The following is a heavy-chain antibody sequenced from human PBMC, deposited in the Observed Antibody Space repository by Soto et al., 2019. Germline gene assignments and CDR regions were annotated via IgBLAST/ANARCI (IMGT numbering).Heavy chain of an antibody. Sequence: EVQLLESGGGLVQPGGSLRLSCAASGFTFSSYAMSWVRQAPGKGLEWVSAISGSGGSTYYADSVKGRFTISRDNSKNTLYLQMNSLRAEDTAVYYCASIGYCSGGSCYGVLAFDIWGQGTMVTVSS. CDR1: GFTFSSYA. J-gene: IGHJ3*02. CDR3: ASIGYCSGGSCYGVLAFDI. V-gene: IGHV3-23*01. D-gene: IGHD2-15*01. CDR2: ISGSGGST.